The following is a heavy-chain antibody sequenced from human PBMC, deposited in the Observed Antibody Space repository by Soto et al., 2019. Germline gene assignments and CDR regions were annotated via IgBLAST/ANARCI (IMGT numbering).Heavy chain of an antibody. D-gene: IGHD3-3*01. CDR1: GFTFSSYA. CDR2: ISGSGGST. Sequence: PGGSLRLSCAASGFTFSSYAMSWVRQAPGKGLEWVSAISGSGGSTYYADSVKGRFTISRDNSKNTLYLQMNSLRAEDTAVYYCAKDLRFLEWLPAKDGMDVWGQGTTVTVSS. CDR3: AKDLRFLEWLPAKDGMDV. V-gene: IGHV3-23*01. J-gene: IGHJ6*02.